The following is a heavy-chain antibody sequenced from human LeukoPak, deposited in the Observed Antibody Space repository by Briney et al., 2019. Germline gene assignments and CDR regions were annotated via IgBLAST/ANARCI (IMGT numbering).Heavy chain of an antibody. CDR2: INTNSGGT. CDR1: GYTFTGYY. CDR3: SREGGSSRSVDY. Sequence: ASVKVSCKASGYTFTGYYMHWVRPAPGEGLEWMGWINTNSGGTNYAQKFQGRVTMTRDTSISTAYMELSRLRSDDTAVYYCSREGGSSRSVDYWGQGTLVTVSS. V-gene: IGHV1-2*02. J-gene: IGHJ4*02. D-gene: IGHD1-26*01.